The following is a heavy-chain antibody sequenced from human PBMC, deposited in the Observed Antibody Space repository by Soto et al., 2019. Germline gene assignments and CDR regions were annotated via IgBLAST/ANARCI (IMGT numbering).Heavy chain of an antibody. CDR2: ISYTGDT. CDR1: GDSVSTDRYF. J-gene: IGHJ5*02. CDR3: ARIVVGATVDL. Sequence: LSLTCSVSGDSVSTDRYFWTWIRQPPGKGLEWIAYISYTGDTNYNPSLKSRVTVSIDTSRNQFSLTLTSVTAADTAVYFCARIVVGATVDLWGQGSLVTVSS. D-gene: IGHD1-26*01. V-gene: IGHV4-61*01.